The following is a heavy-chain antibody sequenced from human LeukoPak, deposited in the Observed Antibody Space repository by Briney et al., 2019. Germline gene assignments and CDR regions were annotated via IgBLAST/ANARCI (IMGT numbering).Heavy chain of an antibody. J-gene: IGHJ4*02. CDR1: GFTFSSYA. V-gene: IGHV3-30-3*01. D-gene: IGHD3-22*01. CDR3: ARDPFYYDSSGYLDY. CDR2: ISYDGSNK. Sequence: PGRSLRLSCAASGFTFSSYAMHWVRQAPGKGLEWVAVISYDGSNKYYADSVKGRFTISRDNSKNTLYLQMNSLRADDTALYYCARDPFYYDSSGYLDYWGQGTLVIVSS.